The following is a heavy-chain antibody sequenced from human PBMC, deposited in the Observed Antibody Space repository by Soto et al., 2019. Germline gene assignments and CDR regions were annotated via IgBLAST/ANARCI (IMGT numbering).Heavy chain of an antibody. CDR1: GGSISSYY. CDR3: ARDEGDGMDV. Sequence: PSETLSLTCTVSGGSISSYYWSWIRQPPGKGLEWIGYIYYSGSTNYNPSLKSRVTISVDTSKNQFSLKLSSVTAADTAVCYCARDEGDGMDVWGQGTTVTVSS. CDR2: IYYSGST. V-gene: IGHV4-59*01. J-gene: IGHJ6*02. D-gene: IGHD3-16*01.